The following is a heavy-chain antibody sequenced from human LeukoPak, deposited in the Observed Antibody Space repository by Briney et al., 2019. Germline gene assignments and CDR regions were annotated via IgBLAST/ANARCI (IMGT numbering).Heavy chain of an antibody. D-gene: IGHD6-13*01. CDR2: ISRSSTTI. J-gene: IGHJ5*01. V-gene: IGHV3-48*01. Sequence: GGSLRLSCAASGFTFSSHSMNWVRQTPGKGLEWVSYISRSSTTIYYADSVKGRFTISRDNAKNSLYPQMNSLRAEDTAVYYCAREGGYSSSWYGFWGQGTLVTVSS. CDR1: GFTFSSHS. CDR3: AREGGYSSSWYGF.